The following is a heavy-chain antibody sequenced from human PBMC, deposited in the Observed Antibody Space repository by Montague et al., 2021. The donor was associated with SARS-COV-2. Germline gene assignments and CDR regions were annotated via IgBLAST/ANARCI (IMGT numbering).Heavy chain of an antibody. V-gene: IGHV4-39*01. Sequence: SETLSPTCTVSGDSVSSSDHYWGWIRGPPGKGLEWLGIVDYSGYTYYXSSVKGRVTISIDASKNQFSLKLNSLTATDTAIYHCARRRLREDYFDFWGQGTLLTVSS. CDR1: GDSVSSSDHY. CDR3: ARRRLREDYFDF. CDR2: VDYSGYT. D-gene: IGHD4-17*01. J-gene: IGHJ4*02.